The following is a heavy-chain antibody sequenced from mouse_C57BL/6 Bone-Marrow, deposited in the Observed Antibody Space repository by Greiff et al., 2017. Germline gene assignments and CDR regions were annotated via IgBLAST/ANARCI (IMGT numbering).Heavy chain of an antibody. J-gene: IGHJ1*03. D-gene: IGHD1-1*01. CDR3: TQTYYYGSSSHWYFDV. CDR1: GFNIKDDY. V-gene: IGHV14-4*01. Sequence: VQLQQSGAELVRPGASVKLSCTASGFNIKDDYMHWVKQRPEQGLEWIGWIDPENGDTEYASKFQGKATITADTSSNTAYLQLSSLTSEDTAVYYCTQTYYYGSSSHWYFDVWGTGTTVTVAS. CDR2: IDPENGDT.